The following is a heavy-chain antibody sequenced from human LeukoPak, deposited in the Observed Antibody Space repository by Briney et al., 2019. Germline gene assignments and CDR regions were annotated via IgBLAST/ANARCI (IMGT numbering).Heavy chain of an antibody. V-gene: IGHV3-23*01. CDR3: AKGGKWDVTPFDY. J-gene: IGHJ4*02. CDR2: ISGGGGST. CDR1: KFAFSSYA. Sequence: PGGSLRLSCAASKFAFSSYAMNRVRQAPGKGLEWVSTISGGGGSTYYADSVKGRFTISRDNSKNTLYLQVNSLRAEDTAVYYCAKGGKWDVTPFDYWGQGTLVTVSS. D-gene: IGHD1-26*01.